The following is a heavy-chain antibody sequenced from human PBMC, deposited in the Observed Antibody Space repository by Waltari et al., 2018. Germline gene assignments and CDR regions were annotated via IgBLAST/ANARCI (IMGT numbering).Heavy chain of an antibody. V-gene: IGHV3-7*01. J-gene: IGHJ4*02. CDR3: ARAWGYSPQSGY. D-gene: IGHD2-15*01. Sequence: EVQLVESGGGLVQPGGSLRPSLAASGFTFSSLWMSWVRQAPGKGLEWVANIKQDGSEKYYVDSVKGRFTISRDNAKNSLYLQMNSLRAEDTAVYYCARAWGYSPQSGYWGQGTLVTVSS. CDR1: GFTFSSLW. CDR2: IKQDGSEK.